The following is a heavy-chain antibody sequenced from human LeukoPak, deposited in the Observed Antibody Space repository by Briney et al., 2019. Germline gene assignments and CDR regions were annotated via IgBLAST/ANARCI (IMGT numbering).Heavy chain of an antibody. CDR3: VRDWDHFDFDS. V-gene: IGHV3-74*01. Sequence: GGSLRLSCAASGFTFSNYWMRWVRQAPGKGLVWVSRIKGDGSHTIYADSVKGRFTISRDNAKNTLYLQMKSLRDEDTAVYYCVRDWDHFDFDSWGQGTLVTVSS. J-gene: IGHJ5*01. CDR2: IKGDGSHT. CDR1: GFTFSNYW. D-gene: IGHD1-14*01.